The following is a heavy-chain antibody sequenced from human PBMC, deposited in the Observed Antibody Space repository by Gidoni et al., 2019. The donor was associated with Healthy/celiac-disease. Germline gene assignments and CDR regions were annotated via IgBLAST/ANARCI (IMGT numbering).Heavy chain of an antibody. CDR2: ISGSGGST. D-gene: IGHD3-22*01. J-gene: IGHJ4*02. Sequence: EVQLLESGGGLVQPGGSLRLSCAASGFTFSSYAMSWVRQAPGKGLEWVSAISGSGGSTYYADSVKGRFTISRDNSKNTLYLQMISLRAEDTAVYYCAKDFYYDSSGYYTPFDYWGQGTLVTVSS. CDR3: AKDFYYDSSGYYTPFDY. V-gene: IGHV3-23*01. CDR1: GFTFSSYA.